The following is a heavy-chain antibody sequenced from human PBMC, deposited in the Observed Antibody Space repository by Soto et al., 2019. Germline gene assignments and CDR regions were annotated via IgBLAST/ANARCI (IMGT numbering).Heavy chain of an antibody. CDR1: GFPFSDYY. J-gene: IGHJ3*02. V-gene: IGHV3-11*01. CDR3: ARGIQLWFSAFDI. D-gene: IGHD5-18*01. Sequence: GGSLRLSCAASGFPFSDYYMSWIRQAPGKGLEWVSYISSSGSTIYYADSVKGRFTISRDNAKNSLYLQMNSLRAEDTAVYYCARGIQLWFSAFDIWGQGTMVTVSS. CDR2: ISSSGSTI.